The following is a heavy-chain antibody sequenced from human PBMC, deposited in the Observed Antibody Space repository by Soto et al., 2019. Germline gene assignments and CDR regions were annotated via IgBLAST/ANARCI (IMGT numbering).Heavy chain of an antibody. CDR3: ARLEGLATISYYFDF. CDR1: DDSINSDKYY. J-gene: IGHJ4*02. D-gene: IGHD3-9*01. CDR2: IYYRGNA. V-gene: IGHV4-39*01. Sequence: QLQLQESGPGLVKPSETLSLTCSVSDDSINSDKYYWGWIRQPPGKGLEWIGSIYYRGNAYYNPSRQTRGTISLDKSRSQFSLKLNSVTAADSAVYFCARLEGLATISYYFDFWGPGALVTVSS.